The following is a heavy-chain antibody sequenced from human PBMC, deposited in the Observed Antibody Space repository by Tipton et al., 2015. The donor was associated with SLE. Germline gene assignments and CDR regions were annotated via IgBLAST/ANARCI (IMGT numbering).Heavy chain of an antibody. Sequence: TLSLTCAVYGGSFSGHYWTWIRQPPGKGLEWIGDIIHSGRTNYNPSLKSRVTISIDTSKNQFSLNLTSVTAADTAVYYCARGLSQDNWGQGTLVTVSS. CDR1: GGSFSGHY. V-gene: IGHV4-34*12. CDR2: IIHSGRT. CDR3: ARGLSQDN. J-gene: IGHJ4*02.